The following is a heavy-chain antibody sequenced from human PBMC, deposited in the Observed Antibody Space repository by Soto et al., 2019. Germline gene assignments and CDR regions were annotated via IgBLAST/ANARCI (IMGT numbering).Heavy chain of an antibody. CDR2: IVVGSGNT. CDR3: ARSRSGGSWGGYYGMDV. D-gene: IGHD2-15*01. Sequence: SVKVSCKASGFTFTSSAMQWVRQARGQRLEWIGWIVVGSGNTNYAQKFQERVTITRDMSTSTAYMELSSLRSEDTAVYYCARSRSGGSWGGYYGMDVWGQGTTVTVSS. V-gene: IGHV1-58*02. J-gene: IGHJ6*02. CDR1: GFTFTSSA.